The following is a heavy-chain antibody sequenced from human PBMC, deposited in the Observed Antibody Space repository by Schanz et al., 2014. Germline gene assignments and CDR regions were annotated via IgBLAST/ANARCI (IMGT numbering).Heavy chain of an antibody. CDR3: AKAPREYGNYDNGPNWFDS. V-gene: IGHV3-48*01. Sequence: EVPLMASGGGLVQPGGSLRLSCAASGITFSIHSFNWVRQAPGKGLEWISYITYNGGTIYYADSVTGRFTISRDNAKNSRYLQMNSLRAEDTAVYSCAKAPREYGNYDNGPNWFDSWGQGTLVAASS. CDR1: GITFSIHS. CDR2: ITYNGGTI. J-gene: IGHJ5*01. D-gene: IGHD3-16*01.